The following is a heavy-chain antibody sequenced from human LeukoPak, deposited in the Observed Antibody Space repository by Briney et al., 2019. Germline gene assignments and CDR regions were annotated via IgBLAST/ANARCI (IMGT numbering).Heavy chain of an antibody. V-gene: IGHV4-59*01. CDR1: GGSISTYY. CDR2: IYHSGST. J-gene: IGHJ4*02. CDR3: TRLRIELGEPPAWGYFDY. Sequence: SETLSLTCTVSGGSISTYYWSWIRQPPGKGLEWIAYIYHSGSTNYSPSLKSRVTILVDTSANQFSLKLGSVTAADTAVYYCTRLRIELGEPPAWGYFDYWGQGILVTASS. D-gene: IGHD3-10*01.